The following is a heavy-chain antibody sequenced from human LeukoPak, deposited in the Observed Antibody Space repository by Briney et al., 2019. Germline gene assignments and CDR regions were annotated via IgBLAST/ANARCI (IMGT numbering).Heavy chain of an antibody. J-gene: IGHJ6*02. Sequence: GASVKVSCKASGYTFTSYALNGVRQAPGQGLEWMGWVNTNTGNPTYAQGFTGRFVFSLDTSVSTAYLQISSLKAEDTVVYYCARSPPSVSGTNYYGMDVWGQGTTVTVSS. CDR3: ARSPPSVSGTNYYGMDV. D-gene: IGHD6-19*01. CDR2: VNTNTGNP. CDR1: GYTFTSYA. V-gene: IGHV7-4-1*02.